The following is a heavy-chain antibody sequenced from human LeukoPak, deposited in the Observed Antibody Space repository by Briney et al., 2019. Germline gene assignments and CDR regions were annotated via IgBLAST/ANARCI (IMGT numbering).Heavy chain of an antibody. D-gene: IGHD3-16*01. CDR1: GFTFSTYE. Sequence: GGSLRLSCAASGFTFSTYEMNWVRQSPGKGLEWISYISTSGSTVYYADSVRGRFTISRDNAKNSLYLQMNSLRAEDTAVYYCARGHDYAWDYWGQGTLVTVSS. CDR2: ISTSGSTV. CDR3: ARGHDYAWDY. V-gene: IGHV3-48*03. J-gene: IGHJ4*02.